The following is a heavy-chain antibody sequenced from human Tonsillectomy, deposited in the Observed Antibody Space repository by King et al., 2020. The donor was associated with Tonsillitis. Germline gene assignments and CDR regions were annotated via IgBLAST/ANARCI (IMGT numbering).Heavy chain of an antibody. V-gene: IGHV2-70*11. D-gene: IGHD2-8*02. CDR2: IDWDDDK. CDR3: ARSTLTGGYSNGLDY. Sequence: VTLQESGPALVKPTQTLTLTCTFSGFSLTTNNMCVTWIRQPPGKALEWLARIDWDDDKYYTTSLETRLTISKDTSKNQVVLTMTNMDPVDTGTYFCARSTLTGGYSNGLDYWGQGTLVTVSS. CDR1: GFSLTTNNMC. J-gene: IGHJ4*02.